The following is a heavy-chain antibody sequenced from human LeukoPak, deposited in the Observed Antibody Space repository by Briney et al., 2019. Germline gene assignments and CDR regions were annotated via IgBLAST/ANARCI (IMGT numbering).Heavy chain of an antibody. V-gene: IGHV1-69*02. CDR3: ASHLVVAGTRYYYYGMDV. D-gene: IGHD6-19*01. CDR2: IIPILGIA. J-gene: IGHJ6*02. CDR1: GGTFSSYT. Sequence: SVKVSCKASGGTFSSYTISWVRQAPGQGLEWMGRIIPILGIANYAQKFQGRVTITADKSTSTAYMELSSLRSEDTAVYYCASHLVVAGTRYYYYGMDVWGQGTTVAVSS.